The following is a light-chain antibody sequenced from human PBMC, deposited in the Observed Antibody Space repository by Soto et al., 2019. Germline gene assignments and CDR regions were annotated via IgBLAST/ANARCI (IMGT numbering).Light chain of an antibody. CDR2: DAS. CDR1: QSISNC. J-gene: IGKJ2*01. V-gene: IGKV1-5*01. CDR3: QQYHNYPYT. Sequence: DIQMTQSPSTLSASVGDRVTITCRASQSISNCLAWYQQKPGKAPNLLIYDASSLESGVPSRFSGSGSGTEFTLTISSLQPDDFATFYCQQYHNYPYTFGQGTKLEIE.